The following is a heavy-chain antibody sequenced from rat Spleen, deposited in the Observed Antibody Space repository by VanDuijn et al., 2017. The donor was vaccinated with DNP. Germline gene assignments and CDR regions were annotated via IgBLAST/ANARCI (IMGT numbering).Heavy chain of an antibody. D-gene: IGHD1-12*03. CDR2: VNSAGSS. J-gene: IGHJ2*01. CDR1: GSSITSPYR. V-gene: IGHV3-3*01. CDR3: GRSDSLMVIGY. Sequence: VLFQESGPGLVKPSQSFSLTCSVTGSSITSPYRWNWIRKLPENKLEWLGYVNSAGSSTYNPSLKSRMSITRDTSKNQFFLQVNSVTTEDTATYYCGRSDSLMVIGYWGQGVMVTVSS.